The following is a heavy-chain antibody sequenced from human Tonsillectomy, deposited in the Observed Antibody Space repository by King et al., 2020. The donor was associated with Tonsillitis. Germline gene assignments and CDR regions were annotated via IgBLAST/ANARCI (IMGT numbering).Heavy chain of an antibody. D-gene: IGHD3-3*01. Sequence: VQLVESGGGLVQPGGSLRLSCAASGFTFSSYWMSWVRQAPGKGLEWGANIKQDGSEKYYVDSVKGRFTISRDNAKNSLYLQMNTLRAEDTAVYYCARDSADFWSGYYRSPPDYWGQGILVIVSS. CDR2: IKQDGSEK. J-gene: IGHJ4*02. V-gene: IGHV3-7*01. CDR3: ARDSADFWSGYYRSPPDY. CDR1: GFTFSSYW.